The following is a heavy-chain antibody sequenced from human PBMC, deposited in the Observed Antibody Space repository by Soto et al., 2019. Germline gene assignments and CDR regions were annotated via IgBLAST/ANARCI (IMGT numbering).Heavy chain of an antibody. CDR1: GGSINTFY. CDR3: ASLGPEYSSSWDLGDWFDP. V-gene: IGHV4-4*07. CDR2: IFSSGST. Sequence: SETLSLTCTVSGGSINTFYWSWVRQPAGKGLEWIGRIFSSGSTSFNPSLESRVAMSVDTSKNHFSLNLSSVTAADTAVYYCASLGPEYSSSWDLGDWFDPWGQGTLVTVSS. J-gene: IGHJ5*02. D-gene: IGHD6-6*01.